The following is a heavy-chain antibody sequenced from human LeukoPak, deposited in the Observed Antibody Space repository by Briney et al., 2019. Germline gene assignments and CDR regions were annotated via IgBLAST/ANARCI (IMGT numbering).Heavy chain of an antibody. J-gene: IGHJ4*02. CDR3: ARESGAPYYYGSGSYPDS. V-gene: IGHV4-59*01. CDR2: IYYSGST. CDR1: GGSISSYY. D-gene: IGHD3-10*01. Sequence: SETLSLTCTVSGGSISSYYWSWIRQPPGKGLEWIGYIYYSGSTNYSPSLKSRVTISVDTSKNQFSLKLSSVTAADTAVYYCARESGAPYYYGSGSYPDSWGQGTLVTVSS.